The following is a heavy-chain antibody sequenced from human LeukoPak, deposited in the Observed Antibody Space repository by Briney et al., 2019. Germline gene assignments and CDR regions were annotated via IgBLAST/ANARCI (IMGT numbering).Heavy chain of an antibody. CDR1: GYTFTSYA. Sequence: ASVKVSCKASGYTFTSYAMNWVRQAPGQGLEWMGWINTNTGNPTYAQGFTGRFVFSLDTSVSTAYLQISSLKAEDTAVYYCARDRVVVPAAMRKGRAWFDPWGQGTLVTVSS. V-gene: IGHV7-4-1*02. CDR2: INTNTGNP. D-gene: IGHD2-2*01. CDR3: ARDRVVVPAAMRKGRAWFDP. J-gene: IGHJ5*02.